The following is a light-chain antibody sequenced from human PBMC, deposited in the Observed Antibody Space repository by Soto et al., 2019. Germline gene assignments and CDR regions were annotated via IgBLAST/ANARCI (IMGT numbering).Light chain of an antibody. Sequence: EIVLTQSQATLSLSPGYRSTLSSRASQSVSSYLAWYQQKPVQAPRPRIYDASNRATGIPARLSGSGSGTDFTLTISRLEPEDFAVYYCQQYGSSGTFGQGTKVDIK. CDR2: DAS. CDR3: QQYGSSGT. V-gene: IGKV3-11*01. J-gene: IGKJ1*01. CDR1: QSVSSY.